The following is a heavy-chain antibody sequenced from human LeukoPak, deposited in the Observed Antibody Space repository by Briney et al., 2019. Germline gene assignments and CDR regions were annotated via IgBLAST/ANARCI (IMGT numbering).Heavy chain of an antibody. V-gene: IGHV1-18*01. CDR1: GYTFTSYG. CDR3: ARGLDYYDSSGYYY. Sequence: GASVKVSCKASGYTFTSYGISWVRQAPGQGLEWMGWISAYNGNTNYAQKLQGRVTMTTDTSTSTAYMELSSLRSEDTAVYYCARGLDYYDSSGYYYWGQGTLVTVSS. J-gene: IGHJ4*02. D-gene: IGHD3-22*01. CDR2: ISAYNGNT.